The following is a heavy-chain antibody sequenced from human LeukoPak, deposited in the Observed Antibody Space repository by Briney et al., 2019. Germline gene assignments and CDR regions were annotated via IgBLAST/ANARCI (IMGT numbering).Heavy chain of an antibody. J-gene: IGHJ3*02. V-gene: IGHV4-39*07. CDR3: TKSDGYGLIRI. D-gene: IGHD3-10*01. CDR1: GDSIIGYY. CDR2: IYYTGNT. Sequence: SETLSLTCSVSGDSIIGYYWGWIRQPPGKGLEWIGDIYYTGNTYYNSSLKSRVTISLDTSKDQFSLKVISMTAADTAAYYCTKSDGYGLIRICGRGTMVTVSS.